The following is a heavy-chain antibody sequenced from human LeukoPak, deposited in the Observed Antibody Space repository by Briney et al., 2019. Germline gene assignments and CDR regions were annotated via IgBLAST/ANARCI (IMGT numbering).Heavy chain of an antibody. CDR1: GGTFSSYA. Sequence: SVKVSCKASGGTFSSYAISWVRQAPGQGLEWMGRIIPIFGTANYAQKFQGRVTITTDESTSTAYMELSSLRSEDTAVYYCARDISAFGYSYESWDQGTLVTVSS. CDR3: ARDISAFGYSYES. J-gene: IGHJ4*02. V-gene: IGHV1-69*05. D-gene: IGHD5-18*01. CDR2: IIPIFGTA.